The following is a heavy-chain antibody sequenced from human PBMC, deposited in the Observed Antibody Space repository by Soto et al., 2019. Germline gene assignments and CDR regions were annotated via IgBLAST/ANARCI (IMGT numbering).Heavy chain of an antibody. CDR3: ARDGLPAAIRPVTAFDI. V-gene: IGHV1-18*04. CDR1: GYTFTSYG. J-gene: IGHJ3*02. Sequence: GASVKVSCKASGYTFTSYGISWVRQAPGQGLEWMGWISAYNGNTNYAQKPQGRVTMTTDTSTSTAYMELRSLRSDDTAVYYCARDGLPAAIRPVTAFDIWGQGTMVTVSS. CDR2: ISAYNGNT. D-gene: IGHD2-2*02.